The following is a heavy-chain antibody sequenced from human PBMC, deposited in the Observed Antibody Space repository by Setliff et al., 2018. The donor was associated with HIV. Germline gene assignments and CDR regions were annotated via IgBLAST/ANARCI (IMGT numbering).Heavy chain of an antibody. D-gene: IGHD2-15*01. Sequence: PSETLSLTCTISNYSISSGHYWGWIRQSPGKGLEWIGNIYHVGRAFYSPSLESRVSISVDTSKNQFSLRLTSVTAADTAVYYCARLLGRTVVVINAGFDYWGQGTLVT. CDR3: ARLLGRTVVVINAGFDY. V-gene: IGHV4-38-2*02. CDR1: NYSISSGHY. CDR2: IYHVGRA. J-gene: IGHJ4*02.